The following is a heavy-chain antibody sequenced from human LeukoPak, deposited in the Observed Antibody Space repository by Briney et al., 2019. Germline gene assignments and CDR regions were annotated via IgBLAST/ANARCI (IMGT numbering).Heavy chain of an antibody. Sequence: GGSLRLSCAASGFTFSSYWIPWVRQPPGKGLVWVSATPGSGGSTYYADSVKGRFTISRDNSKNTLYLQMNSLRAEDTAVYYCAKRYLGASGSYNFDYWGQGTLVTVSS. V-gene: IGHV3-23*01. CDR3: AKRYLGASGSYNFDY. CDR2: TPGSGGST. J-gene: IGHJ4*02. D-gene: IGHD1-26*01. CDR1: GFTFSSYW.